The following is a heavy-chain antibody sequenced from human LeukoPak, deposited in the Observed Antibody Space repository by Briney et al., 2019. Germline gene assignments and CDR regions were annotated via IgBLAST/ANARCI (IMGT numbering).Heavy chain of an antibody. D-gene: IGHD6-19*01. CDR2: IKPDGSAQ. J-gene: IGHJ4*02. CDR1: GFTFNSNW. Sequence: PGGSLRLSCATSGFTFNSNWMSWVRHVPGRGLDWVANIKPDGSAQYYAASVKGRFTVSRDNAKNSLYLQMNSLRVEDTAVYYCARADSSGWYDYWGQGTLVTVSS. CDR3: ARADSSGWYDY. V-gene: IGHV3-7*01.